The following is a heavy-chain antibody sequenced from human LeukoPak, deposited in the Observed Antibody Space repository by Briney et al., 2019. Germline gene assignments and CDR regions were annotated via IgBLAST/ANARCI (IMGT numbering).Heavy chain of an antibody. CDR1: GGSFSGYY. CDR2: INHSGST. D-gene: IGHD1-20*01. V-gene: IGHV4-34*01. CDR3: ARGKRYGITGTDFDY. Sequence: SETLSLTCAVYGGSFSGYYWSWIRQPPGKGLEWIGEINHSGSTNYNPSLKSRVTISVDTSKNQFSLKLSSVTAADTAVYYCARGKRYGITGTDFDYWGQGTLATVSS. J-gene: IGHJ4*02.